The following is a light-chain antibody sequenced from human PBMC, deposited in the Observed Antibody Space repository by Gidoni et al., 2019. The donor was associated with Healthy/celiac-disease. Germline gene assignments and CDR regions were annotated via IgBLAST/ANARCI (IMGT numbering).Light chain of an antibody. J-gene: IGKJ1*01. CDR2: LGS. V-gene: IGKV2-28*01. CDR3: MQALQTPWT. CDR1: QSLLHINGYNY. Sequence: DIVMTQSPLSLPVTPGEPASISCRSSQSLLHINGYNYLDWYLQKPGQSPQLLIYLGSNRASGVPDRFSGSGSGKDFTLKISRVEAEDVGVYYCMQALQTPWTFXXXTKVEIK.